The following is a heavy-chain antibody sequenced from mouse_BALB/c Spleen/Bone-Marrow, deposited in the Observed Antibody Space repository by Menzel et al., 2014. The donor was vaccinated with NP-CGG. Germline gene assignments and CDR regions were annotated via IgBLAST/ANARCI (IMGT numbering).Heavy chain of an antibody. CDR2: IDPANGNT. Sequence: VQLRVSGAELVKPGASVKLSCTASGFNIKDTYMHWVKQRPEQGLEWIVGIDPANGNTKYDPTFQGKATITADTSSNTAYLQLSSMTSEDTAVYYCAYYRYDEGGFAFWGQGPLVTVSS. CDR1: GFNIKDTY. J-gene: IGHJ3*01. D-gene: IGHD2-14*01. CDR3: AYYRYDEGGFAF. V-gene: IGHV14-3*02.